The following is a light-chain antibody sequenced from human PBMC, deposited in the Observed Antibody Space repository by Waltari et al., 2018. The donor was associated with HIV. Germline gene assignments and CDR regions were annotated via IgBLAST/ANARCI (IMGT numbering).Light chain of an antibody. J-gene: IGLJ2*01. V-gene: IGLV2-14*01. Sequence: QSALTQPASVSGSLGQSITISCTATSNDVGGFTYVSWYQQHPGKVPKVIIYEVKHRPAGIPRLFSGSRSGNTASLTISGLQTEDEADYYCSSNTGTSTALFGGGTKVTVL. CDR1: SNDVGGFTY. CDR2: EVK. CDR3: SSNTGTSTAL.